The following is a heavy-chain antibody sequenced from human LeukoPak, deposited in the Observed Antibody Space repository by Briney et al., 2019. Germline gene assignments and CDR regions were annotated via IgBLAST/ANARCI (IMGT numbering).Heavy chain of an antibody. CDR2: ISAYNGNT. CDR3: ARVYYSRSYDYWYFDL. Sequence: GASVKVSCKASGYTFTSYGISGGRQAPGQGLEWMGWISAYNGNTNYAQKLQGRVTITTDTSTSTAYMELRSLRSDDTAVYYCARVYYSRSYDYWYFDLWGRGTLVTVSS. D-gene: IGHD6-13*01. J-gene: IGHJ2*01. V-gene: IGHV1-18*01. CDR1: GYTFTSYG.